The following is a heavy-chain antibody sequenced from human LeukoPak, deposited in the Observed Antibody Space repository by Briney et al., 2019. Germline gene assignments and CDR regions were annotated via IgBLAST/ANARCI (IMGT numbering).Heavy chain of an antibody. CDR3: AGRYRDGLHI. Sequence: GGSLRLSCAASGFNFSRYWMNWVRQAPGKGLVWVSRIKYDGTSIGYADSVKGRFTTSRDNAKNTLYLQMHSLGVEDTAIYYCAGRYRDGLHIWGQGTMVTVST. CDR2: IKYDGTSI. D-gene: IGHD3-16*02. CDR1: GFNFSRYW. J-gene: IGHJ3*02. V-gene: IGHV3-74*01.